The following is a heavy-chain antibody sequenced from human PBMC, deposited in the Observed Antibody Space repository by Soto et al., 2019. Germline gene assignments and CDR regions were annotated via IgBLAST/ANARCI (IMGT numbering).Heavy chain of an antibody. D-gene: IGHD6-19*01. CDR1: GFTFSTYA. V-gene: IGHV3-23*01. Sequence: EVQLLESGGGLVQPGGSLRLSCAASGFTFSTYAMSWVRQAPGKGLEWVSAISGSGGSTYYADSVKGRFTISRDNSKNALYLQMNGLSAEDTAVYYCAKDRKSGSGWYWDYWGQGTLVTVSS. J-gene: IGHJ4*02. CDR3: AKDRKSGSGWYWDY. CDR2: ISGSGGST.